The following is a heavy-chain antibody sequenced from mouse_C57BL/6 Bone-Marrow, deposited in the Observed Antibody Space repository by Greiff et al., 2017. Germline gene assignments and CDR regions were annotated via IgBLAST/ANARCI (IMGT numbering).Heavy chain of an antibody. D-gene: IGHD1-1*01. Sequence: QVQLQQPGAELVKPGASVKLSCKASGYTFTSYWMQWVKQRPGQGLEWIGEIEPSDSYTNYNQKFKGKATLTVDTSSSTAYMQLSSLTSEDSAVDYCARSLMTTVGPLYFDVCGTGTTVTVSS. CDR2: IEPSDSYT. V-gene: IGHV1-50*01. CDR1: GYTFTSYW. CDR3: ARSLMTTVGPLYFDV. J-gene: IGHJ1*03.